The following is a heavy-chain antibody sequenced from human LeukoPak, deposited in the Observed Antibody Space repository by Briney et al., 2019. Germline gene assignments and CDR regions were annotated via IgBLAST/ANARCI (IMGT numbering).Heavy chain of an antibody. CDR2: IYYSGST. J-gene: IGHJ4*02. CDR1: GGSFSGYY. D-gene: IGHD2-15*01. V-gene: IGHV4-39*01. Sequence: SETLSLTCAVYGGSFSGYYWGWIRQPPGKGLEWIGSIYYSGSTYYNPSLKSRVTISVDTSKNQFSLKLSSVTAADTAVYYCARQSSYCSGGSCYALHFVYWGQGTLVTVSS. CDR3: ARQSSYCSGGSCYALHFVY.